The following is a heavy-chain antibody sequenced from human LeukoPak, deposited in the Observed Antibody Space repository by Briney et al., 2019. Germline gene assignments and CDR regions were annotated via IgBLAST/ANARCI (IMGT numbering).Heavy chain of an antibody. CDR3: ARQSRGLRWLQLRGYFDY. CDR1: GGSFSSYY. J-gene: IGHJ4*02. V-gene: IGHV4-59*08. Sequence: SETLSLTCTVSGGSFSSYYWSWIRQPPGKGLEWSGYIYYSGSTNYNPSLKSRVTISVDTSKNQFSLKLSSVTAADTAVYYCARQSRGLRWLQLRGYFDYWGQGTLVTVSS. CDR2: IYYSGST. D-gene: IGHD5-24*01.